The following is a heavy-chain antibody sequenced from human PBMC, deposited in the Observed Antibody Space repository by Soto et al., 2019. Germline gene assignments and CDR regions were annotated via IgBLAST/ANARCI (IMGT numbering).Heavy chain of an antibody. CDR3: ARDLPAGGDNILFDI. CDR2: IYYSGST. CDR1: GGSISSGDYY. V-gene: IGHV4-30-4*01. J-gene: IGHJ3*02. Sequence: QVQLQESGPGLVKPSQTLSLTCTVSGGSISSGDYYWSWISQPPGKGLEWIGYIYYSGSTYYNPSLKSRVTISVDTSKNQFSLKLSSVTAADTAVYYCARDLPAGGDNILFDIWGQGTMVTVSS. D-gene: IGHD2-21*01.